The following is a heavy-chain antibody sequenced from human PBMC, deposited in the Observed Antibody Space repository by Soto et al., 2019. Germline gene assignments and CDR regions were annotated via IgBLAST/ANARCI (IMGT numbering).Heavy chain of an antibody. CDR3: ARSSDFWSGYNLYYFDY. V-gene: IGHV3-23*01. D-gene: IGHD3-3*01. CDR1: GFTFSSYA. J-gene: IGHJ4*02. CDR2: ISGSGGST. Sequence: GGSLRLSCAASGFTFSSYAMSWVRQAPGKGLEWVSAISGSGGSTYYADSVKGRFTISRDNAKNSRYLQMNSLRAEDTAVYYCARSSDFWSGYNLYYFDYWGQGTLVTVSS.